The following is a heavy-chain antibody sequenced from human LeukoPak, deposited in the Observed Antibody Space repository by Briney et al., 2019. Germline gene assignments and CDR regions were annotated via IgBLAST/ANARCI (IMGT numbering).Heavy chain of an antibody. CDR2: ISNDGSNG. D-gene: IGHD3-10*01. CDR1: GFTFSSYT. CDR3: ARGGRGFSY. Sequence: GGSLRLSCAASGFTFSSYTIHWVRRAPGKGLEWVAVISNDGSNGYYADSVKGRFTISRDNSKNTLYLQMNSLRAEDTAVYYCARGGRGFSYWGQGTLVTVSS. J-gene: IGHJ4*02. V-gene: IGHV3-30*19.